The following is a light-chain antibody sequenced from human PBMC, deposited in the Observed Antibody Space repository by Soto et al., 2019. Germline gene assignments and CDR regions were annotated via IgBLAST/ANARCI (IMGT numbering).Light chain of an antibody. CDR1: EGVSSG. CDR2: QAS. CDR3: QQYNTYSQA. V-gene: IGKV1-5*03. Sequence: DIQMTQSPSTLSASVGDRVTISCRASEGVSSGLAWYQQKPGRTPKLLIYQASTLETGVPSRFRGSGSGTEFTLTISSLQLDDFATYYCQQYNTYSQAFGQGTKVEIK. J-gene: IGKJ1*01.